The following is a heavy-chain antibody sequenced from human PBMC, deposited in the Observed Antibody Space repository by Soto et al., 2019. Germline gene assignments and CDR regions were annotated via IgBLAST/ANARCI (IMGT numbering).Heavy chain of an antibody. CDR3: AKEKIRFLEWLSLFDP. J-gene: IGHJ5*02. CDR2: ISGSGGST. V-gene: IGHV3-23*01. D-gene: IGHD3-3*01. CDR1: VFTFISYA. Sequence: GGSLRLSCASSVFTFISYAMSWVRQAPGKGLEWVSAISGSGGSTYYADSVKGRFTISRDNSKNTLYLQMNSLRAEDTAVYYCAKEKIRFLEWLSLFDPWGQGTLVTVSS.